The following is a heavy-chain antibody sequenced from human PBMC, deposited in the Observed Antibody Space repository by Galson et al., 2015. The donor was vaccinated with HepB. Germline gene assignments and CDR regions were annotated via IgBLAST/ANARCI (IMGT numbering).Heavy chain of an antibody. V-gene: IGHV3-33*01. CDR1: GFTFSSYG. CDR3: ARASSYDFWSGYYYGMDV. J-gene: IGHJ6*02. CDR2: IWYDGSNK. D-gene: IGHD3-3*01. Sequence: SLRLSCAASGFTFSSYGLHWVRQAPGQGLEWVGVIWYDGSNKYYADSVKGRFTISRDNSKNTLYLQMNSLRAEDTAVYYCARASSYDFWSGYYYGMDVWGQGTTVTVSS.